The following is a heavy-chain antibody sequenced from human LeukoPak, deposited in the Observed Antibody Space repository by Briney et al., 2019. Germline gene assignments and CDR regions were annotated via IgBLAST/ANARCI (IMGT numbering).Heavy chain of an antibody. CDR2: FDPEDGET. CDR3: AGQPYSGIAARLPLDY. J-gene: IGHJ4*02. D-gene: IGHD6-6*01. Sequence: ASVKVSCKVSGYTLTELSMHWVRQAPGKGLEWMGGFDPEDGETIYAQKFQGRVTMTEDTSTDTAYMELSSLRSEDTAVYYCAGQPYSGIAARLPLDYWGQGTLVTVSS. V-gene: IGHV1-24*01. CDR1: GYTLTELS.